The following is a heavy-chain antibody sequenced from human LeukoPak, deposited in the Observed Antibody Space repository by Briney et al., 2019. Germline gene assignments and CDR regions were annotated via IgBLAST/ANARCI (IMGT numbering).Heavy chain of an antibody. CDR3: ARVAVGITMTPRDAFDI. V-gene: IGHV1-46*01. CDR2: INPSGGST. D-gene: IGHD3-22*01. J-gene: IGHJ3*02. Sequence: ASVKVSCRASGYTFTSYYMHWVRQAPGQGLEWMGIINPSGGSTSYAQKFQGRVTMTRDTSTSTVYMELSSLRSEDTAVYYCARVAVGITMTPRDAFDIWGQGTMVTVSS. CDR1: GYTFTSYY.